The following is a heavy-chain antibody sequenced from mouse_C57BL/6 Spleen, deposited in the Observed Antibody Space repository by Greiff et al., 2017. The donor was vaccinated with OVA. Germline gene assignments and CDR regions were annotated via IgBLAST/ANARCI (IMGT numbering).Heavy chain of an antibody. CDR1: GYAFSSYW. Sequence: QVQLQQSGAELVKPGASVKISCKASGYAFSSYWMNWVKQRPGKGLEWIGQIYPGDGDTNYNGKFKGKATLTADKSSSTAYMQLSSLTSEDSAVYFCARSGAQATLYYFDYWGQGTTLTVSS. J-gene: IGHJ2*01. CDR3: ARSGAQATLYYFDY. D-gene: IGHD3-2*02. V-gene: IGHV1-80*01. CDR2: IYPGDGDT.